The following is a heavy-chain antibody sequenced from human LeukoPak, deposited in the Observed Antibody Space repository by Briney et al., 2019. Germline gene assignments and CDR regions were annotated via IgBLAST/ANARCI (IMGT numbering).Heavy chain of an antibody. J-gene: IGHJ1*01. D-gene: IGHD3-3*01. CDR2: ISAYNGNT. V-gene: IGHV1-18*01. Sequence: ASVKVSCNASGYTFTSYGISWVRQAPGQGLDWMGWISAYNGNTNYAQKLQGRVTMTTDTSTSTAYMELRSLRSDDRAVYYCARAPVYYDFWSGNPRAEYFQHWGQGTLVTVSS. CDR1: GYTFTSYG. CDR3: ARAPVYYDFWSGNPRAEYFQH.